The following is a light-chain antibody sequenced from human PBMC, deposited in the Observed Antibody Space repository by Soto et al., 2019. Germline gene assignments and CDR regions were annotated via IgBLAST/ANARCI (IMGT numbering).Light chain of an antibody. Sequence: IQMTQSPASLSASVGDSVTVTCRASQSINIYLNWYQQKPGKAPTLLIYGASSLQSGVPSRFTGGGSRTDFTLTISSLQPEDFATYYCHQSYRSPYTFGQGTKLEIK. CDR3: HQSYRSPYT. V-gene: IGKV1-39*01. J-gene: IGKJ2*01. CDR2: GAS. CDR1: QSINIY.